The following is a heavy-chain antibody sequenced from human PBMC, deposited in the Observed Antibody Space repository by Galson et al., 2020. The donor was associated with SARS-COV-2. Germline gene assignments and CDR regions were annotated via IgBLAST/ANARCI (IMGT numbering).Heavy chain of an antibody. D-gene: IGHD3-10*01. V-gene: IGHV3-30*18. CDR2: ISYEGSIK. CDR1: GFTFTNYA. Sequence: GGSLRLSCAASGFTFTNYAMHWVRQAQGKGLEWVALISYEGSIKYYADSVKGRFTISRDSSKNTLYLQMNSLSAGDTAVYYCAKRKELFWLGELNQGLDVWGQGTTVTVS. CDR3: AKRKELFWLGELNQGLDV. J-gene: IGHJ6*02.